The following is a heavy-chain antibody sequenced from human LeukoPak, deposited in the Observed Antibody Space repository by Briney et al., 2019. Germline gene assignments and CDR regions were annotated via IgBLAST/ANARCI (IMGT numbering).Heavy chain of an antibody. Sequence: ASVKVSCKASGYTFTGYYMHWVRQAPGQGLEWMGWINPNSGGTNYAQKFQGRVTMTRDTSISTAYMELRSLRSDDTAVYYCARSSSFGWLRLPKYYYMDVWGKGTTVTISS. D-gene: IGHD5-12*01. J-gene: IGHJ6*03. CDR3: ARSSSFGWLRLPKYYYMDV. V-gene: IGHV1-2*02. CDR1: GYTFTGYY. CDR2: INPNSGGT.